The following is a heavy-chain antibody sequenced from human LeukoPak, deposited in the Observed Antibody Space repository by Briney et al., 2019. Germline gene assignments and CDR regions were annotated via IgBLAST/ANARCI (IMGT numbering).Heavy chain of an antibody. CDR2: LKQDESEK. CDR3: ARAPRIVGATSYFDY. Sequence: GGPLRLSCAASGFTFSTYWMTWVRQAPGKGLEWVANLKQDESEKYYVDSVKGRFTISRDNANNSLYLQMNSLRAEDTAVYYCARAPRIVGATSYFDYWGQGTLVTVSP. CDR1: GFTFSTYW. V-gene: IGHV3-7*05. D-gene: IGHD1-26*01. J-gene: IGHJ4*02.